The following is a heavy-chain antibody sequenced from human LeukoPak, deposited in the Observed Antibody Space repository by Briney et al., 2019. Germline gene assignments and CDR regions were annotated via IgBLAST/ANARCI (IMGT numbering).Heavy chain of an antibody. D-gene: IGHD3-10*01. J-gene: IGHJ4*02. CDR2: IKQDGSDK. V-gene: IGHV3-7*04. Sequence: PGGSLRLSCAASEFSFSTSWMSWVRQAPGKGLEWVANIKQDGSDKYYVDSVRGRFTISRDNAKNSLYPQMNSLRVEDTAVYYCARDCYGTGSPGDWGQGTLVTVSS. CDR3: ARDCYGTGSPGD. CDR1: EFSFSTSW.